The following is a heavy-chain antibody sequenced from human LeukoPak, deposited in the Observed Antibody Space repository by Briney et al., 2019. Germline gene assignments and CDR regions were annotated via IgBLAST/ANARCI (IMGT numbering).Heavy chain of an antibody. J-gene: IGHJ4*02. D-gene: IGHD1-26*01. V-gene: IGHV3-21*04. CDR3: ARDLVSGSSTDDY. Sequence: GGSLRLSCAASGFTFSSYSMNWVRQAPGKGLEWVSSISGSSSYIYYADSVKGRFTISRDNAKNSLYLQMNSLRAEDTALYYCARDLVSGSSTDDYWGQGTLVTVSS. CDR1: GFTFSSYS. CDR2: ISGSSSYI.